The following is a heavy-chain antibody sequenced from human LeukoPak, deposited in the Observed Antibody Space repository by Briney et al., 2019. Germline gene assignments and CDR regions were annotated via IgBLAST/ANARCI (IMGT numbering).Heavy chain of an antibody. CDR1: GFTVSSNY. CDR2: IYSGGST. J-gene: IGHJ4*02. V-gene: IGHV3-53*01. Sequence: GGSLRLSYAASGFTVSSNYMSWVRQAPGKGLEWVSVIYSGGSTYYADSVKGRFTISRDNSKNTLYLQMNSLRAEDTAVYYCARALGSYEFWSGYYDYWGQGTLVTVSS. D-gene: IGHD3-3*01. CDR3: ARALGSYEFWSGYYDY.